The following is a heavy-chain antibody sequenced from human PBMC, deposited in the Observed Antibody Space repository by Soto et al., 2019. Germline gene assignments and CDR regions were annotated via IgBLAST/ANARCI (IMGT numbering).Heavy chain of an antibody. CDR3: ARDSQGRFLEWPRDYYYYMDV. Sequence: GGSLRLSCAASGFTFSSYSMNWVRQAPGKGLEWVSSISSSSSYIYYADSVKGRFTISRDNAKNSLYLQMNSLRAEDTAVYYCARDSQGRFLEWPRDYYYYMDVWGKGTTVTVSS. J-gene: IGHJ6*03. V-gene: IGHV3-21*01. CDR1: GFTFSSYS. CDR2: ISSSSSYI. D-gene: IGHD3-3*01.